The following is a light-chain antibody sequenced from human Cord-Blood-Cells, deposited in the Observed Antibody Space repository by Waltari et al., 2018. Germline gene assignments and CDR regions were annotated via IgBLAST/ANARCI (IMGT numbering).Light chain of an antibody. Sequence: SYELTHPPPVSVSPGQTARLTCSGDALPKQYAYWYQQRPGQAPVLVIYKDSERPSGIPERFSGSSSGTTVTLTISGVQAEDEADYYCQSADSSGTYVVFGGGTKLTVL. CDR3: QSADSSGTYVV. CDR1: ALPKQY. V-gene: IGLV3-25*02. J-gene: IGLJ2*01. CDR2: KDS.